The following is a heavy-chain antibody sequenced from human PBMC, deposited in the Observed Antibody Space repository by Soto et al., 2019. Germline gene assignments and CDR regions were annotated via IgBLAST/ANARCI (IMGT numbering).Heavy chain of an antibody. D-gene: IGHD2-2*01. Sequence: ASVKVSCKASGYTFTGYYMHWVRQAPGQGLEWMGWINPNSGGTNYAQKFQGWVTMTRDTSISTAYMELSRLRSDDTAVYYCARVGLGYCSSTSCQNYAXDIWGQGTMVTVSS. V-gene: IGHV1-2*04. CDR2: INPNSGGT. J-gene: IGHJ3*02. CDR1: GYTFTGYY. CDR3: ARVGLGYCSSTSCQNYAXDI.